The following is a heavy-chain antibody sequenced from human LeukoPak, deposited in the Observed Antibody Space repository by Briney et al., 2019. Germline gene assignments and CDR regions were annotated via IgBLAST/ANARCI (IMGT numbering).Heavy chain of an antibody. Sequence: GGSLRLSCAASGFTFSSYGIHWVRQAPGKGLEWVAFIRHDGSNKYYADSVKGRFTISRDNSKSTLYLQMNSLRAEDTAVYYCARVSTSRARGYSYGLPDYWGQGTLVTVSS. J-gene: IGHJ4*02. CDR2: IRHDGSNK. V-gene: IGHV3-30*02. CDR3: ARVSTSRARGYSYGLPDY. CDR1: GFTFSSYG. D-gene: IGHD5-18*01.